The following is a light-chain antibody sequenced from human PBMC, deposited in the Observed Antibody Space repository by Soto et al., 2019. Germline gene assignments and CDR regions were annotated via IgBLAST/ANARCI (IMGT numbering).Light chain of an antibody. V-gene: IGKV3-11*01. Sequence: EIVLTQSPATLSLSPGERATLSCRASQSVSGYLVWYQQKPGQSPRLLIYDASNRATGIPARFSGSGSGTDFTLTISSLQPEDFATYYCQQANSFPLTFGGGTKVDIK. J-gene: IGKJ4*01. CDR3: QQANSFPLT. CDR2: DAS. CDR1: QSVSGY.